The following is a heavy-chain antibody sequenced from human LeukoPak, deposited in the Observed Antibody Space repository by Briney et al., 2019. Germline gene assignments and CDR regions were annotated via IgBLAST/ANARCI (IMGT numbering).Heavy chain of an antibody. J-gene: IGHJ4*02. D-gene: IGHD1-26*01. CDR2: IYQSGST. Sequence: SETLSLTCAVSGYSISSGYYWGWIRQPRGKGLEWIGSIYQSGSTYYNPSLESRVTISVDTSKNQFSLKLSSVTAADTAVYFCARQGRGWERNFDYWGQGTLVTVSS. CDR1: GYSISSGYY. V-gene: IGHV4-38-2*01. CDR3: ARQGRGWERNFDY.